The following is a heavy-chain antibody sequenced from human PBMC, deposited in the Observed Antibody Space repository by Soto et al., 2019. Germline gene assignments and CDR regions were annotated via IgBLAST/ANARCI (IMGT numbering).Heavy chain of an antibody. D-gene: IGHD1-1*01. CDR3: ERHKVRGNWSYFDY. V-gene: IGHV4-59*08. Sequence: SETLSLTCTVSGGSISIYYWSWIRQPPGGGLQWIGYIYYSGSTSYNPSLESRVTISVDTSKNQFSLKLSSVTAADTAVYYCERHKVRGNWSYFDYWGQGILVTVSS. CDR1: GGSISIYY. J-gene: IGHJ4*02. CDR2: IYYSGST.